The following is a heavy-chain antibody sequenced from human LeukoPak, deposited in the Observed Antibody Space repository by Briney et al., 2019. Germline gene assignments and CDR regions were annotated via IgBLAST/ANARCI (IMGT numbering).Heavy chain of an antibody. J-gene: IGHJ5*02. CDR1: GFAFRTYW. Sequence: PGGSLRLSCAASGFAFRTYWMTWVRQAPGKGLEWVASINQDGSGKYYVDSAKGRFTISRDNTKNSLYLQMNTLRAEDTAVYYCARQSARNWFDPWGQGTLVTVSS. CDR3: ARQSARNWFDP. D-gene: IGHD3-3*01. V-gene: IGHV3-7*01. CDR2: INQDGSGK.